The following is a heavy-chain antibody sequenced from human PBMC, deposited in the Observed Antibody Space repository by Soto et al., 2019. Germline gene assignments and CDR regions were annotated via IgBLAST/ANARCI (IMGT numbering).Heavy chain of an antibody. J-gene: IGHJ1*01. CDR1: GGSISSYY. Sequence: SETLSLTCTVSGGSISSYYWSWIRQPPGKGLEWIGYIYYSGSTNYNPSLKSRVTISVDTSKNHFSLKLSSVTAADTAVYHCASSGRDGYNFYFQHWGQGTLVTVSS. CDR3: ASSGRDGYNFYFQH. D-gene: IGHD5-12*01. CDR2: IYYSGST. V-gene: IGHV4-59*08.